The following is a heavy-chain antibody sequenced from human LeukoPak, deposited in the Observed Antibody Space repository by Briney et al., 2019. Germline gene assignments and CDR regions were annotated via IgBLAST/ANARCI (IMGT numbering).Heavy chain of an antibody. CDR1: GFTFTSYP. J-gene: IGHJ4*02. V-gene: IGHV3-23*01. Sequence: PGGSLRLSCVASGFTFTSYPMSWARRAPGKGLEWVSAITDGGDKTYYADSVNGRFTISRDNSKNTLYLQMNSLRAEDTAVYYCAKNYDYAWGSYRYFDHWGQGTLVTVSS. CDR2: ITDGGDKT. CDR3: AKNYDYAWGSYRYFDH. D-gene: IGHD3-16*02.